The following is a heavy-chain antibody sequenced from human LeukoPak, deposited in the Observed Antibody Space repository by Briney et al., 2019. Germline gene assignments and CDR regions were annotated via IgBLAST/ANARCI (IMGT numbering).Heavy chain of an antibody. CDR1: GGSISSGHW. V-gene: IGHV4-4*02. Sequence: SGTLSLTCAVSGGSISSGHWWSWVRQPPGKGLEWIGEIYHSGSTKYNPSLKSRVTISVDKSKNQFSLKVTSVTAADTAVYFCARQHYYESFFDYWGQGILVTVSS. CDR2: IYHSGST. CDR3: ARQHYYESFFDY. D-gene: IGHD3-22*01. J-gene: IGHJ4*02.